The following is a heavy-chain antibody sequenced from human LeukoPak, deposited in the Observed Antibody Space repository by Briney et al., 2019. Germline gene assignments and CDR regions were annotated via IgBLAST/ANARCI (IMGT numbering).Heavy chain of an antibody. Sequence: PSETLSLTCTVSGGSISSYYWSWIRQPAGKGLEWIGRIYTSGSTNYNPSLKGRVTMSVDTSKNQFSLKLSSVTAADTAVYYCASHDDSNWFDPWGQGTLVTVSS. CDR2: IYTSGST. CDR1: GGSISSYY. CDR3: ASHDDSNWFDP. D-gene: IGHD1-1*01. J-gene: IGHJ5*02. V-gene: IGHV4-4*07.